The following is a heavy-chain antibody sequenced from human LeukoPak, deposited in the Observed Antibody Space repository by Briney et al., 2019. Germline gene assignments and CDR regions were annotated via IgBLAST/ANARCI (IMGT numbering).Heavy chain of an antibody. V-gene: IGHV3-7*01. Sequence: PSETLSLTCTVSGGSISSYYWSWIRQPPGKGLEWVANINQDGSEQYYVDSVKGRFTISRDNAKNSLYLQMNSLRAEDTAVYYCARVGYCSTTSCYWRAFDYWGQGTLVTVSS. J-gene: IGHJ4*02. D-gene: IGHD2-2*01. CDR2: INQDGSEQ. CDR1: GGSISSYY. CDR3: ARVGYCSTTSCYWRAFDY.